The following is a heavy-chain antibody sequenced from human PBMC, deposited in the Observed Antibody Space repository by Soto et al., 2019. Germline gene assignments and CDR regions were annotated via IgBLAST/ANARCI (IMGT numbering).Heavy chain of an antibody. V-gene: IGHV1-8*01. D-gene: IGHD3-10*01. CDR2: VNPNNGDT. J-gene: IGHJ4*02. CDR1: GYTFSNYD. Sequence: QVQLVQSGAELKKPGASVKVSCKASGYTFSNYDMNWVRQATGQGPEWIGWVNPNNGDTGYAQKFQGRVTLTTVISTTAASMELPSLRSEDTAIYYCAKVSRKGSAIDFDYWGQGTLITVSS. CDR3: AKVSRKGSAIDFDY.